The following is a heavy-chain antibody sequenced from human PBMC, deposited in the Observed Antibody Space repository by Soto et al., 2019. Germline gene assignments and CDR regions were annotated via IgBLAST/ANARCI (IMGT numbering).Heavy chain of an antibody. D-gene: IGHD5-12*01. V-gene: IGHV3-53*01. J-gene: IGHJ4*02. CDR3: ASGENGYNKFYFDF. CDR2: IYAGGST. Sequence: EVRLVEPGGGLIQPGGSLRLSCAASGVSIISHYMAWVRQAPGKGLEWISLIYAGGSTFYADSVKGRFTISRDNSKNTLYLQMDSLTAEDTAVYYCASGENGYNKFYFDFWGQGTLVTVSS. CDR1: GVSIISHY.